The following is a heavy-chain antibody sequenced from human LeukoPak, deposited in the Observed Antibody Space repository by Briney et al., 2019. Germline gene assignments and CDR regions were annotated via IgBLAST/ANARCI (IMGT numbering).Heavy chain of an antibody. Sequence: GGSLRLSCAASGFTFSTYAMSWVRQAPGKGLEWVSGISGSGGSTYYADSVKGRFTISRDNSKNTLYLQMNSLRAEDTAVYYCAKGPSGYDFGYYYYMGVWGKGTTVTVSS. CDR2: ISGSGGST. V-gene: IGHV3-23*01. D-gene: IGHD5-12*01. CDR1: GFTFSTYA. CDR3: AKGPSGYDFGYYYYMGV. J-gene: IGHJ6*03.